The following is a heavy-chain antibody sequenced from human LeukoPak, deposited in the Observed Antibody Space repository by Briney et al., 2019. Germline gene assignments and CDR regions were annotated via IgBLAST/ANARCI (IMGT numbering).Heavy chain of an antibody. CDR3: ARARKDVDYDYYFDY. V-gene: IGHV4-34*01. CDR2: INHSGST. CDR1: GGSFSGYY. J-gene: IGHJ4*02. Sequence: SETLSLTCAVYGGSFSGYYWSWIRQPPGKGLEWVGEINHSGSTNYNPSLKSRVTISVDTSKNQFSLKLSSVTAADTAVYYCARARKDVDYDYYFDYWGQGTLVTVSS. D-gene: IGHD3-3*01.